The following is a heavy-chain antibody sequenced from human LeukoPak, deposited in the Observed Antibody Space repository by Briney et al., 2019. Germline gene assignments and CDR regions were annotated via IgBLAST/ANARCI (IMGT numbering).Heavy chain of an antibody. D-gene: IGHD6-19*01. V-gene: IGHV3-30-3*01. CDR1: GLTFSSYA. J-gene: IGHJ3*02. CDR2: ISHDGSNK. Sequence: GGSLRLSCAASGLTFSSYAMHWVRQAPGRGLEWVAVISHDGSNKYYADSVKGRFTISRDNSKNTLYLQMNSLRAEDTAVYYCARDRGWGLNDAFDIWGQGIMVTVSS. CDR3: ARDRGWGLNDAFDI.